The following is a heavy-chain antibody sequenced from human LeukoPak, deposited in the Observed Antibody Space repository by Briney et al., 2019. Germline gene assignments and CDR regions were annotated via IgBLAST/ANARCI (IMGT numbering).Heavy chain of an antibody. V-gene: IGHV3-64*01. Sequence: PGGSLRLSCAASGFTFSSYAMHWVRQAPGKGLEYVSAISSNGGSTYYANSVKGRFTISRDNSKNTLYLQMGSLRAEDMAVYYCARSPGGITIFGVVIFPVYFDYWGQGTLVNVSS. CDR2: ISSNGGST. J-gene: IGHJ4*02. CDR3: ARSPGGITIFGVVIFPVYFDY. D-gene: IGHD3-3*01. CDR1: GFTFSSYA.